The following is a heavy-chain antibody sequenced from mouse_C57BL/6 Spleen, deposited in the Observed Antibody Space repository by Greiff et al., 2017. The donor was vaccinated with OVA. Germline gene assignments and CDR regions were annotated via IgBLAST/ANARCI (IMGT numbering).Heavy chain of an antibody. Sequence: QVQLQQSGAELVKPGASVKMSCKASGYTFTSYWITWVKQRPGQGLEWIGDIYPGSGSTNYNEKFKSKATLTVDTSSSTAYMQLSSLTSEDSAVYYCARSGYYGSLYYAMDYWGQGTSVTVSS. CDR1: GYTFTSYW. CDR2: IYPGSGST. CDR3: ARSGYYGSLYYAMDY. J-gene: IGHJ4*01. V-gene: IGHV1-55*01. D-gene: IGHD1-1*01.